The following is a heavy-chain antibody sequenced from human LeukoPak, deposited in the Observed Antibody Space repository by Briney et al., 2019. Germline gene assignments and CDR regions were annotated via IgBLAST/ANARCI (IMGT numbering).Heavy chain of an antibody. CDR3: ARSNYGGKRWFDP. CDR1: EYTFTSYD. D-gene: IGHD4-23*01. CDR2: MNPSSGST. Sequence: VASVKVSCKASEYTFTSYDINWVRQATGQGLEWMGWMNPSSGSTGYAQKFQGRVTMTRDTFISTAYMELSSLRSEDTAVYFCARSNYGGKRWFDPWGQGTLVIVSS. J-gene: IGHJ5*02. V-gene: IGHV1-8*01.